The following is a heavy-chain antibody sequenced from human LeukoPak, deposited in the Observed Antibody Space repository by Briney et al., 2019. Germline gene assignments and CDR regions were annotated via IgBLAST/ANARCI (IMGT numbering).Heavy chain of an antibody. J-gene: IGHJ5*02. V-gene: IGHV3-7*01. D-gene: IGHD3-22*01. Sequence: PGGSLRLSCAASGFTFSSYEMSWVRQAPGKGLEWVANIKQDGSEKYYVDSVKGRFTISRDNAKNSLYLQMNSLRAEDTAVYYCARDIPHGYYDSSGLRYNWFDPWGQGTLVTVSS. CDR3: ARDIPHGYYDSSGLRYNWFDP. CDR2: IKQDGSEK. CDR1: GFTFSSYE.